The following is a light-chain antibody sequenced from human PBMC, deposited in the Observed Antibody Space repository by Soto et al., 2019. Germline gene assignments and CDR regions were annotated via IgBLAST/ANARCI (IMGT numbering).Light chain of an antibody. CDR3: QQYDSWLWT. Sequence: EMVMTQSPATLSVSPGGRATLSCRASKSISDTLAWYQQQPGQAPRLLLYSAYRRATGFPAWFSGSGSCTDFTLTISTLQSEDVAVYYCQQYDSWLWTFGIGTKVES. CDR1: KSISDT. V-gene: IGKV3-15*01. J-gene: IGKJ1*01. CDR2: SAY.